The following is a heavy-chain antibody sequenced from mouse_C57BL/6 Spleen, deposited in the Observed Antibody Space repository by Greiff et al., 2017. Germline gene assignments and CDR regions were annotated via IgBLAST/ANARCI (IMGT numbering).Heavy chain of an antibody. D-gene: IGHD2-1*01. CDR1: GYTFTSYW. Sequence: QQSCKASGYTFTSYWMHWVKQRPGRGLEWIGRIDPNSGGTKYNEKFKSKATLTVDKPSSTAYMQLSSLTSEDSAVYYCARRFYGNYGAMDYWGQGTSVTVSS. CDR3: ARRFYGNYGAMDY. V-gene: IGHV1-72*01. CDR2: IDPNSGGT. J-gene: IGHJ4*01.